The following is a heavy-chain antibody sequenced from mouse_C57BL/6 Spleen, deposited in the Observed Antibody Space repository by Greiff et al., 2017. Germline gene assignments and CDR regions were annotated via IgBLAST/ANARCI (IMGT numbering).Heavy chain of an antibody. Sequence: VQLQQSGAELVKPGASVKISCKASGYAFSSYWMNWVKQRPGKGLEWIGQLYPGDGDTNYNGKFKGKATLTADKSSTTAYLQLSSLTSEDSAVYFCAIDYYGSSYNWYFDVWGTGTTVTVSS. D-gene: IGHD1-1*01. CDR3: AIDYYGSSYNWYFDV. CDR2: LYPGDGDT. CDR1: GYAFSSYW. J-gene: IGHJ1*03. V-gene: IGHV1-80*01.